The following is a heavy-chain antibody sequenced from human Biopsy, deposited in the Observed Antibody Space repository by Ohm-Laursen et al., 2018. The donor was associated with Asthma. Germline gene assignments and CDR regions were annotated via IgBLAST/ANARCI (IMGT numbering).Heavy chain of an antibody. J-gene: IGHJ6*02. D-gene: IGHD3-16*01. CDR1: GFPFSTYA. Sequence: SLRLSCTASGFPFSTYAMSWARQAPGKGLEWVSSILGNGVTTYYVDSVKGRFTISRDNSKSTTDLQMSSLRPDDSAAYHCAKDRFDNSVTSKYYYYGIDVWGQGTTVTVSS. V-gene: IGHV3-23*01. CDR2: ILGNGVTT. CDR3: AKDRFDNSVTSKYYYYGIDV.